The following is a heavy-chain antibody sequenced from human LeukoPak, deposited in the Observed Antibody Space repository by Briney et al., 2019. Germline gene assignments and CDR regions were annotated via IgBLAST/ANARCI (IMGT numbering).Heavy chain of an antibody. Sequence: SETLSLTCAVYGGSFSGYYWSWIRQPPGKGLEWVGDLIHSGSTNYNPSLKSRVTTSLDTSNNQFSLKLSSVTAADTAVYYCARGLPSLRFPFYWGQGTLVTVSS. D-gene: IGHD3-3*01. V-gene: IGHV4-34*01. J-gene: IGHJ4*02. CDR1: GGSFSGYY. CDR3: ARGLPSLRFPFY. CDR2: LIHSGST.